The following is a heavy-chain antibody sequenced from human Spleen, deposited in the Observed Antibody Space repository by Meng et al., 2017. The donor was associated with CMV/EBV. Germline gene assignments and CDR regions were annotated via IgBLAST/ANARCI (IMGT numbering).Heavy chain of an antibody. CDR3: ARVAAAGRGMDV. V-gene: IGHV3-7*04. CDR2: INQDGSQK. Sequence: GESLKISCAASGFTFSDYYLNWVRQAPGKGLEWVANINQDGSQKNYVDSVKGRFTISRDNAKNSLFLQMNSLRAEDTAVYYCARVAAAGRGMDVWGPGTTVTVSS. CDR1: GFTFSDYY. D-gene: IGHD6-13*01. J-gene: IGHJ6*02.